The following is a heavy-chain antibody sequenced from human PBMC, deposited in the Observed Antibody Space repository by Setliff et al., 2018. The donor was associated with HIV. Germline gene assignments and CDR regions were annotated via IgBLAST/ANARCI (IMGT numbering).Heavy chain of an antibody. Sequence: PSETLSLTCAVSGYSISSGYYWGWIRPPPWKGLEWIGSIYHSGSTYHNPSLKSRVTISVDTSKNQFSLKLSSVTAADTAVYYCARSPPRGLRWYPSENEYFQHWGQGTRVTVSS. D-gene: IGHD2-21*01. V-gene: IGHV4-38-2*01. J-gene: IGHJ1*01. CDR3: ARSPPRGLRWYPSENEYFQH. CDR1: GYSISSGYY. CDR2: IYHSGST.